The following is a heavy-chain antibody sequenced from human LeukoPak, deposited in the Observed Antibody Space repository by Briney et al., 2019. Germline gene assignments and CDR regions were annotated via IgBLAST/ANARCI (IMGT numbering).Heavy chain of an antibody. CDR3: ARVFATGKYSSGPT. Sequence: GASVKVSCKASGGTFSSYAISWVRQAPGQGLEWMGGIIPIFGTANYAQKFQGRVTITADESTSTAYMELSSLRSVDTAVYYCARVFATGKYSSGPTWGQGTLVTVSS. V-gene: IGHV1-69*13. CDR1: GGTFSSYA. J-gene: IGHJ5*02. CDR2: IIPIFGTA. D-gene: IGHD6-19*01.